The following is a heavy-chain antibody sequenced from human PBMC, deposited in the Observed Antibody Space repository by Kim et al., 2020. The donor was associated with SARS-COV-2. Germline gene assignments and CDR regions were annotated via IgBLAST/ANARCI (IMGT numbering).Heavy chain of an antibody. V-gene: IGHV4-61*02. D-gene: IGHD6-13*01. CDR1: GDSISSGSYY. CDR3: ARAGSGWFRGYYPYGLDV. Sequence: SETLSLTCTVSGDSISSGSYYWSWLRQPAGKGLEWVGRIYTSGITNYNPSLKSRVTISLDTSKNQVPLKMSSVTATDTAVYYCARAGSGWFRGYYPYGLDVWGQGTTVTVSS. J-gene: IGHJ6*02. CDR2: IYTSGIT.